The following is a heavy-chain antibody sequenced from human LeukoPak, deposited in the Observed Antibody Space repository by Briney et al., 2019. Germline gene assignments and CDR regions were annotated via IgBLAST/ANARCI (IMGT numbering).Heavy chain of an antibody. Sequence: ASVKVSCRASGYTFTGYYMHWVRQAPGQGLEWMGWINPNSGGTNYAQKFQDRVTMTRDTSISTAYMELSRLRSDDTAMYYCAILAGDSLFDYWGQGTLVTVSS. CDR1: GYTFTGYY. CDR3: AILAGDSLFDY. V-gene: IGHV1-2*02. J-gene: IGHJ4*02. CDR2: INPNSGGT. D-gene: IGHD3-16*01.